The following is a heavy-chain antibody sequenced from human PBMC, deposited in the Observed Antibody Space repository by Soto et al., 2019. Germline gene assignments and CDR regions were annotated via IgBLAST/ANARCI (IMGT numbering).Heavy chain of an antibody. D-gene: IGHD3-10*01. CDR1: GFTFSSYA. V-gene: IGHV3-23*01. CDR2: ISGSGGST. CDR3: AKDQGVWFGDFRPSYYFDY. J-gene: IGHJ4*02. Sequence: EVQLLESGGGLVQPGGSLRLSCAASGFTFSSYAMSWVRQAPGKGLEWVSAISGSGGSTYYADSVKGRFTISRDNSKNTLYLQMNSLRADDTAVYYCAKDQGVWFGDFRPSYYFDYWGQGTLVTVSS.